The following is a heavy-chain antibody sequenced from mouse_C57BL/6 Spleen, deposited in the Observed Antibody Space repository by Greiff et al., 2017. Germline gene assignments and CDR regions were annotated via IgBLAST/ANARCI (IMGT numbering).Heavy chain of an antibody. Sequence: QVQLQQPGTELVKPGASVKLSCKASGYTFTSYWMHWVKQRPGQGLEWIGNINPSTGGTNYNEKFKSKATLTVDKSSSTAYMQLSSLTSEDSAVYYCARDDYDEGYAMDYWGQGTSFTVSS. J-gene: IGHJ4*01. V-gene: IGHV1-53*01. CDR2: INPSTGGT. CDR3: ARDDYDEGYAMDY. CDR1: GYTFTSYW. D-gene: IGHD2-4*01.